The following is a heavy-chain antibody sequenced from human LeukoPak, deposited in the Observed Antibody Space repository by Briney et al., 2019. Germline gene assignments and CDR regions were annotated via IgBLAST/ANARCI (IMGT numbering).Heavy chain of an antibody. CDR3: AKKETYYYDSSGYLDY. J-gene: IGHJ4*02. Sequence: GGSLRLSCAASGFTFSSYAMSWVRQAPGKGLEWVSAISGSGGSTYYADSVKGRFTISRDNSKNTLYLQMNSLGAEDTAVYYCAKKETYYYDSSGYLDYWGQGTLVTVSS. CDR2: ISGSGGST. D-gene: IGHD3-22*01. V-gene: IGHV3-23*01. CDR1: GFTFSSYA.